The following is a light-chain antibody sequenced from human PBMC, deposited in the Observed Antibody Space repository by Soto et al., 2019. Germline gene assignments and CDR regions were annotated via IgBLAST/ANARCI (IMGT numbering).Light chain of an antibody. CDR1: SSNVGAYS. V-gene: IGLV1-44*01. CDR3: AAWDDSLNGYV. CDR2: SNS. J-gene: IGLJ1*01. Sequence: QSVLTQPPSASGTPGQRITISCSGSSSNVGAYSVNWYQHLPGTAPKRLIYSNSQRPSGVPDRFSGSKSGTSASLAISGLQSEDEAYYFCAAWDDSLNGYVFGPGTKVTVL.